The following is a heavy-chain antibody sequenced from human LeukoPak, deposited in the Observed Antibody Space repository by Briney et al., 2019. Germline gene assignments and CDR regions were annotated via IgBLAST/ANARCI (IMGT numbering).Heavy chain of an antibody. D-gene: IGHD2-15*01. V-gene: IGHV4-59*12. CDR3: ASLPKGYCSGGSCP. J-gene: IGHJ5*02. CDR1: GGSISSYY. Sequence: KSSETLSLTCTVSGGSISSYYWSWIRQPPGKGLEWIGYIYYSGSTNYNPSLKSRVTISVDTSKNQFSLKLSSVTAADTAVYYCASLPKGYCSGGSCPWGQGTLVTVSS. CDR2: IYYSGST.